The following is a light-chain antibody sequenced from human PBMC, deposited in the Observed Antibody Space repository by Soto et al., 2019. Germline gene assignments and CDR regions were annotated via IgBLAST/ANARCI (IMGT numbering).Light chain of an antibody. V-gene: IGLV2-14*01. CDR1: SSDVGAYNY. Sequence: QSALTQPPSASGSPGQSVTISCTGTSSDVGAYNYVSWYQQHPGKAPKLLIYEVNYRPSGVSNRFSGSKSGDTASLTISGLQAEDEADYYCSSYTGSTTLYVFGTGTKVTVL. J-gene: IGLJ1*01. CDR2: EVN. CDR3: SSYTGSTTLYV.